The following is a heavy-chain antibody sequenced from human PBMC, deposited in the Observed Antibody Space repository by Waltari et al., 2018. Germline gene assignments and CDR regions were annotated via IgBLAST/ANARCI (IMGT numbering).Heavy chain of an antibody. Sequence: LSCAASGFTFSNAWMSWVRQAPGKGLEWVGRIKSKTDGGTTDYAAPVKGRFTISRDDSKNTLYLQMNSLKTEDTAVYYCTTPRYDFWSGYYDAFDIWGQGTMVTVSS. J-gene: IGHJ3*02. CDR1: GFTFSNAW. V-gene: IGHV3-15*01. CDR2: IKSKTDGGTT. D-gene: IGHD3-3*01. CDR3: TTPRYDFWSGYYDAFDI.